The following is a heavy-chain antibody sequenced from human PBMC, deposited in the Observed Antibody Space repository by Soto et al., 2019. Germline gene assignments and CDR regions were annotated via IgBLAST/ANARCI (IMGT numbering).Heavy chain of an antibody. J-gene: IGHJ6*02. D-gene: IGHD6-19*01. CDR1: GYTFTSYD. CDR3: ARGSLYSSGWGPSFYYYCMDV. V-gene: IGHV1-8*01. Sequence: ASVKVSCKASGYTFTSYDINWVRQATGQGLEWMGWMNPNSGNTGYAQKFQGRVTMTRNTSISTAYMELSSLRSEDTAVYYCARGSLYSSGWGPSFYYYCMDVWGQGTTVTVSS. CDR2: MNPNSGNT.